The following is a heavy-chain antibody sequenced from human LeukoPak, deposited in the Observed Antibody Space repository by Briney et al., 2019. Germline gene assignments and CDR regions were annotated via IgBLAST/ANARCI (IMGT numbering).Heavy chain of an antibody. V-gene: IGHV4-55*08. Sequence: SETLSLTCAVSGDSISSGNWCIWVRQPPGKGLEWIGEIHHSGSTYYNPSLKSRITMSVDTSKNQFYLKLSSVTAADTAVYYCARVGRFLEWFRGAFDPWGQGTLVTVSS. CDR2: IHHSGST. CDR3: ARVGRFLEWFRGAFDP. D-gene: IGHD3-3*01. J-gene: IGHJ5*02. CDR1: GDSISSGNW.